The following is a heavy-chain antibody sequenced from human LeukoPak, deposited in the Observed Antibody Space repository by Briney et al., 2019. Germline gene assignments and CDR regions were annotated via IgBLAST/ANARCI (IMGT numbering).Heavy chain of an antibody. J-gene: IGHJ5*02. CDR1: GYTLTELS. CDR2: FDPEDGET. D-gene: IGHD2-2*02. CDR3: ATRRPPTSIVVVPAAIGWFDP. V-gene: IGHV1-24*01. Sequence: ASVKVSCKVSGYTLTELSIHWVRQAPGKGLEWMGGFDPEDGETIYAQKFQGRVTMTEDTSTDTAYMELSSLRSEDTAVYYCATRRPPTSIVVVPAAIGWFDPWGQGTLVTVSS.